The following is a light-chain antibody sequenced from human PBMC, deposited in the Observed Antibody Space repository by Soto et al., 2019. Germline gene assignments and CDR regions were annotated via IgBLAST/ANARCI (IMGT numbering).Light chain of an antibody. CDR2: GAS. CDR1: QGISNS. CDR3: RQYKSFPIT. J-gene: IGKJ5*01. V-gene: IGKV1-16*01. Sequence: DIQMTQSPSSLSASVGDRVTITCRASQGISNSLDWFQQKPGKAPKSLIYGASNLQSGVPSRFSGSASGTDLTLTISSLQPEDFATYYCRQYKSFPITFGQGTRLEI.